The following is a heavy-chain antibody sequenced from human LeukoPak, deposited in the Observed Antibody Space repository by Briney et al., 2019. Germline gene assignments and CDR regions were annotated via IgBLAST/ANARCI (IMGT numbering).Heavy chain of an antibody. Sequence: PGGSLRLSCAASGFTFSIYWMSWVRQAPGKGLEWVANIKQDGSEKYYVDSVKGRFTISRDNSKNTLYLQMNSLRAEDTAVYYCAKDMGDDPYFDYWGQGTLVTVSS. D-gene: IGHD1-1*01. CDR2: IKQDGSEK. V-gene: IGHV3-7*01. CDR3: AKDMGDDPYFDY. J-gene: IGHJ4*02. CDR1: GFTFSIYW.